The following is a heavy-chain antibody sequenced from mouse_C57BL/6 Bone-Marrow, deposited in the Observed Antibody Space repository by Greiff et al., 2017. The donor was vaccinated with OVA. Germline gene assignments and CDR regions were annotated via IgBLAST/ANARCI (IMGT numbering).Heavy chain of an antibody. D-gene: IGHD4-1*01. V-gene: IGHV1-55*01. CDR3: AREILGYYYAMDY. CDR2: IYPGSGST. J-gene: IGHJ4*01. CDR1: GYTFTSYW. Sequence: QVQLQQPGAELVKPGASVKMSCKASGYTFTSYWITWVKQRPGQGLEWIGDIYPGSGSTNYDEKFKSKATLTVDTSSSTAYMQLSSLTSEDSAVYYCAREILGYYYAMDYWGQGTSVTVSS.